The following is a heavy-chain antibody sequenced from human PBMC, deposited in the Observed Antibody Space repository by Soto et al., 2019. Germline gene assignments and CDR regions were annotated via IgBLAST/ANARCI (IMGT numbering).Heavy chain of an antibody. J-gene: IGHJ6*02. CDR1: GFPFSKYY. V-gene: IGHV3-23*01. CDR3: AKDLHWFAMDV. Sequence: EVQLLESGGGLVQPGGTLRLSCVASGFPFSKYYMDWIHQAQGKGLEWVAVISGSEDNIHYADSVKGRFTISRDNSMNTLYLQMNSLRADDTAIYYCAKDLHWFAMDVWGQGTTVTVSS. CDR2: ISGSEDNI. D-gene: IGHD3-10*01.